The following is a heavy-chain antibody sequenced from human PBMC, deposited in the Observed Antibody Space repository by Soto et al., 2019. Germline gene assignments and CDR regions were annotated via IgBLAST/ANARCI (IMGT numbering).Heavy chain of an antibody. Sequence: EVQLVESGGGLVQPGGSLKLSCAASGFTFSDSAMHWVRQASGKGLEWVGRIRSKPNTDATAYAGSVKGRFTISRDDSKNTAYLQMNSLKAEDTAVYYCTRHVDCSGGSCYSGYYYYMDVWGKGTTVTVSS. J-gene: IGHJ6*03. CDR3: TRHVDCSGGSCYSGYYYYMDV. CDR1: GFTFSDSA. D-gene: IGHD2-15*01. V-gene: IGHV3-73*01. CDR2: IRSKPNTDAT.